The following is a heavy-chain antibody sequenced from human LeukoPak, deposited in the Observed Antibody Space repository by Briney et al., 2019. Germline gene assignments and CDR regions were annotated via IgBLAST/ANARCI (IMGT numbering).Heavy chain of an antibody. Sequence: GESLKISCKGSGYNFTSHWIAWVRQMPGKGLGWMGIIYPGDSDTTYRPSFQGQVTISADKSISTAYLQWSSLKASDTAMYYCARHGDSNWYFDYWGQGTLVTVSS. J-gene: IGHJ4*02. D-gene: IGHD6-13*01. CDR3: ARHGDSNWYFDY. CDR1: GYNFTSHW. CDR2: IYPGDSDT. V-gene: IGHV5-51*01.